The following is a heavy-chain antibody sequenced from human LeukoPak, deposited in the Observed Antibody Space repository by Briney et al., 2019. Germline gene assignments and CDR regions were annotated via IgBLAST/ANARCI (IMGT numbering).Heavy chain of an antibody. D-gene: IGHD3-10*01. Sequence: GGSLRLSCTAAGITFYNYFGMAWVRQAPGQGLEWVSTISGFGDSVYHTDSVKGRFTISRDNSKHTLFLQMSSLRAEDTAVYYCAKGSPLDLGAGESYYYGMGVWGQGTTVTVSS. V-gene: IGHV3-23*01. J-gene: IGHJ6*02. CDR1: GITFYNYFG. CDR2: ISGFGDSV. CDR3: AKGSPLDLGAGESYYYGMGV.